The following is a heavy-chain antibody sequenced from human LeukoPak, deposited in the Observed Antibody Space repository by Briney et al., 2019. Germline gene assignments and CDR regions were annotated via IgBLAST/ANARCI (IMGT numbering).Heavy chain of an antibody. CDR1: GGSISTYY. CDR3: VRDGVVVAVHFDY. V-gene: IGHV4-59*01. Sequence: SETLSLTCTVSGGSISTYYWSWIRQPPGKGLEWIGYIYYSGNTNYNPSLKSRVNISVDTSKNQFSLKLNSVTAADTAVYYCVRDGVVVAVHFDYWGQGALVTVSS. J-gene: IGHJ4*02. D-gene: IGHD2-15*01. CDR2: IYYSGNT.